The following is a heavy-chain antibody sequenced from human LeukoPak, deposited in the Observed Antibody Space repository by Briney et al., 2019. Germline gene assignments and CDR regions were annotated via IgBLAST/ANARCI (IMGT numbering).Heavy chain of an antibody. Sequence: SETLSLTCTVSGGSISNNDWSWIRQPPGKGLEWIGYIYNSGSTNYNPSLKSRVTISVDTSKNQFYLKLSSVTAADTAVYYCTRLIMSSIYYYYMDVWGKGTTVTVSS. J-gene: IGHJ6*03. D-gene: IGHD3-10*01. CDR2: IYNSGST. V-gene: IGHV4-59*01. CDR3: TRLIMSSIYYYYMDV. CDR1: GGSISNND.